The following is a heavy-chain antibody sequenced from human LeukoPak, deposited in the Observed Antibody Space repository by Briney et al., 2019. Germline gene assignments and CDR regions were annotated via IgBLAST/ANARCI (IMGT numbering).Heavy chain of an antibody. CDR2: VNPYSGDT. CDR1: GFTFTGNY. D-gene: IGHD1-26*01. CDR3: ARDRGSYPPRAFDI. J-gene: IGHJ3*02. Sequence: ASVKVSCKASGFTFTGNYMHWVRQAPGQGLEWMGWVNPYSGDTNYAQQFQGRVTLTRDTSISTAYMELARLTSDDTAVYYCARDRGSYPPRAFDIWGQGTTVTVSS. V-gene: IGHV1-2*02.